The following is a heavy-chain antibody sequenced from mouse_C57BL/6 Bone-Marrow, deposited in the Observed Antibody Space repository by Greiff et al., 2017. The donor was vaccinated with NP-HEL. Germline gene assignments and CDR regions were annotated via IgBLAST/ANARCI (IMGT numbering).Heavy chain of an antibody. J-gene: IGHJ3*01. CDR3: ASSQLGAWFAY. CDR2: IRNKANGYTT. CDR1: FTFTDYY. D-gene: IGHD4-1*02. Sequence: EVKLMESGGGLVQPGGFTFTDYYMSWVRQPPGKALEWLGFIRNKANGYTTEYSASVKGRFTISRDNSQSILYLQMNALRAEDSATYYCASSQLGAWFAYWGQGTLVTVSA. V-gene: IGHV7-3*01.